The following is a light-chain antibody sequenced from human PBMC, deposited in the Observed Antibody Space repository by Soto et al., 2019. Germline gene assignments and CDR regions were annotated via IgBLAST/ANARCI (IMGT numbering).Light chain of an antibody. CDR2: EVS. CDR3: SSYTSSSTYV. CDR1: SSDVGGYNY. Sequence: QSVLTQSASVSGSPGQSITISCTGTSSDVGGYNYVSWYQQHPGKAPKLMIYEVSNRPSXXXXXFSGSKSGNTASLTTSGLQAEEEADYYCSSYTSSSTYVFGTGTKVTVL. J-gene: IGLJ1*01. V-gene: IGLV2-14*01.